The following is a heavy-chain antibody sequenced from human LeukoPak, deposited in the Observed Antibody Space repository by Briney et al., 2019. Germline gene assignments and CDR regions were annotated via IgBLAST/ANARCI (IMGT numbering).Heavy chain of an antibody. CDR2: IKSKTDDGTT. V-gene: IGHV3-15*01. CDR3: TTGPYDY. J-gene: IGHJ4*02. CDR1: GFTFSNYA. Sequence: GGSLRLSCAASGFTFSNYAMSWVRQAPGKGLEWVGRIKSKTDDGTTESAAPVKGRFTISRDDSKNTLYLQMNSLKTEDTAVYYCTTGPYDYWGQGTLVTVSS.